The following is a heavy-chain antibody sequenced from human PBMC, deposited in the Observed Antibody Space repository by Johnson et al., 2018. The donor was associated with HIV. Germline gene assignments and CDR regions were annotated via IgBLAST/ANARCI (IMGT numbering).Heavy chain of an antibody. J-gene: IGHJ3*02. D-gene: IGHD2-2*01. Sequence: QVQLVESGGGVVQPGRSLRLSCAASGFTFSSYAMHWVRQAPGKGLEWVAVISYDGSDKYYVDSVKGRFTISRDKSKNTLYLQMNSLRAEDTAVYYCAKDGAMAFDIWGQGTLVTVSS. CDR3: AKDGAMAFDI. CDR1: GFTFSSYA. V-gene: IGHV3-30*04. CDR2: ISYDGSDK.